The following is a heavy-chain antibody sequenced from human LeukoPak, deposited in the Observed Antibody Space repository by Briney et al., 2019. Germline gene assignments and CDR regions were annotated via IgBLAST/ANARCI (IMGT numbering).Heavy chain of an antibody. J-gene: IGHJ4*02. V-gene: IGHV4-59*01. Sequence: LEWIRYIYYSASTNYNPSLKSRVTISVDTSKNQFSLKLSSVTAADTAVYYCARYEAYFDYWGQGTLVTVSS. D-gene: IGHD3-3*01. CDR2: IYYSAST. CDR3: ARYEAYFDY.